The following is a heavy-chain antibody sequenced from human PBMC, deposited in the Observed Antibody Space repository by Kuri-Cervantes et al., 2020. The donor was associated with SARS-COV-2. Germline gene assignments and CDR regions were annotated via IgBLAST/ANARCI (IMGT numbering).Heavy chain of an antibody. D-gene: IGHD1-7*01. J-gene: IGHJ4*02. CDR2: MNPNSGNT. Sequence: ASVKVSCKASGYTFTSYDINWVRQATGQGLEWMGWMNPNSGNTGYAQKFQGRVTITADKSTSTAYMELSNLRSEDTAVYYCARVELEGWNYTPFDYWGQGTLVTVSS. V-gene: IGHV1-8*01. CDR3: ARVELEGWNYTPFDY. CDR1: GYTFTSYD.